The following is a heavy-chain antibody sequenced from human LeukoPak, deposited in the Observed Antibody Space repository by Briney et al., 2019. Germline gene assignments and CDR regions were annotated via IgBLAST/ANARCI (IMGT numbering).Heavy chain of an antibody. D-gene: IGHD6-13*01. V-gene: IGHV1-2*02. J-gene: IGHJ1*01. CDR3: ASVSSSWYHWSPSEYFQH. Sequence: GASVKVSCKVSGYTLTELSMHWVRQAPGQGLEWMGWINPNSGGTNYAQKFQGRVTMTRDTSISTAYMELRSLRSDDTAVYYCASVSSSWYHWSPSEYFQHWGQGTLVTVSS. CDR1: GYTLTELS. CDR2: INPNSGGT.